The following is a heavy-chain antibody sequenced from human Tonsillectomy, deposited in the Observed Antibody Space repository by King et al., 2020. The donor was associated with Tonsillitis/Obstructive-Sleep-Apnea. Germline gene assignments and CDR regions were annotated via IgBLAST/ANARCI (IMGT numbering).Heavy chain of an antibody. J-gene: IGHJ6*03. V-gene: IGHV4-59*12. CDR1: GSSINSFD. D-gene: IGHD2-15*01. Sequence: QLQESGPGLVKPSETLSLTCTVSGSSINSFDWSWIRQPPGKGLEWLGYIYYSGNTNCNPSLKSRVTISVDTSKNQFSLKLRSVTAADTAVYYCARLESLFVGCGYMDVLGKGTAVTVSS. CDR2: IYYSGNT. CDR3: ARLESLFVGCGYMDV.